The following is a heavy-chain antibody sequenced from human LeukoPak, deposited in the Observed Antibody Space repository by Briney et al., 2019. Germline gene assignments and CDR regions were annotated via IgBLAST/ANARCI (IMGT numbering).Heavy chain of an antibody. CDR3: ARVTHHYGDYVSYYYYYYMDV. Sequence: PGGSLRLSCAASGFTVSSNYMSWVRQAPGKGLEWVSYISSSSSTIYYADSVKGRFTISRDNAKNSLYLQMNSLRAEDTAVYYCARVTHHYGDYVSYYYYYYMDVWGKGTTVTVSS. D-gene: IGHD4-17*01. CDR1: GFTVSSNY. V-gene: IGHV3-48*01. J-gene: IGHJ6*03. CDR2: ISSSSSTI.